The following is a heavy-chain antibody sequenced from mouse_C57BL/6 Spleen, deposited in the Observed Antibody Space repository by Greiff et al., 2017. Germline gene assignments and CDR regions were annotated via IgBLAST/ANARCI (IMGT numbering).Heavy chain of an antibody. CDR1: GFTFSSYA. CDR3: TTPYYYGSSSYYAMDY. Sequence: EVKLVESGEGLVKPGGSLKLSCAASGFTFSSYAMSWVRQTPEKRLEWVAYISSGGDYIYYADTVKGRFPISRDNARNTLYLQMSSLKSEDTAMYYCTTPYYYGSSSYYAMDYWGQGTSVTVSS. CDR2: ISSGGDYI. D-gene: IGHD1-1*01. V-gene: IGHV5-9-1*02. J-gene: IGHJ4*01.